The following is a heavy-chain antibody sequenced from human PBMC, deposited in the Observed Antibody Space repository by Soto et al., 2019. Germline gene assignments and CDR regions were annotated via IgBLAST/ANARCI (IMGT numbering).Heavy chain of an antibody. J-gene: IGHJ6*02. CDR2: IDWDDDK. CDR3: ARIAAVRGYYYGMDV. V-gene: IGHV2-70*11. D-gene: IGHD6-13*01. Sequence: SGPTLVNPTQTLTLTCTFSWFSLSTSGMCVSWIRQPPGKALEWLARIDWDDDKYYSTSLKTRLTISKDTSKNQVVLTMTNMDPVDTATYYCARIAAVRGYYYGMDVWGQGTTVTVSS. CDR1: WFSLSTSGMC.